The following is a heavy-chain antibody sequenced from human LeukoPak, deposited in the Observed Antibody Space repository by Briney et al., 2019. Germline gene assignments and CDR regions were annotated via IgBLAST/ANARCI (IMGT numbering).Heavy chain of an antibody. V-gene: IGHV3-23*01. J-gene: IGHJ4*02. CDR3: AKGGEVGGGGYTCDS. Sequence: PGGPLRLSCAASGFTFGDYAMTWVRQIPAQGLEWVASISGSGVSIFYADSVKGRFIISRDKSKSTVYLQMNSLRVDDAGAYFCAKGGEVGGGGYTCDSWGQGTLVSVSS. CDR1: GFTFGDYA. D-gene: IGHD3-22*01. CDR2: ISGSGVSI.